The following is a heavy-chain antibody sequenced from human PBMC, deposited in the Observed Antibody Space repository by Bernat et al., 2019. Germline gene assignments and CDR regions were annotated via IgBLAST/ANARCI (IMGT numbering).Heavy chain of an antibody. D-gene: IGHD6-19*01. Sequence: LVQSGAEVKKPGASVKVSCKASGYTFTSYYMHWVRQAPGQGLEWMGIINPSGGSTSYAQKFQGRVTMTRDTSTSTVYMELSSLRSEDTAVYYCARGGSSVAGVARWFDPWGQGTLVTVSS. V-gene: IGHV1-46*01. CDR2: INPSGGST. CDR1: GYTFTSYY. J-gene: IGHJ5*02. CDR3: ARGGSSVAGVARWFDP.